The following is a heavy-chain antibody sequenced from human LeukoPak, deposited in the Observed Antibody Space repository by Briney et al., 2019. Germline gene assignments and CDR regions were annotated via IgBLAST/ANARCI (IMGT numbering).Heavy chain of an antibody. CDR3: ARAHTYYYDTSGYYLDY. J-gene: IGHJ4*02. CDR2: ISGSCGST. V-gene: IGHV3-23*01. CDR1: GFTFGSYA. D-gene: IGHD3-22*01. Sequence: PGGSLRLSCAGSGFTFGSYAMSWVRQAPGKGLEWVSAISGSCGSTSYTDSVKGRFSISRDNSKNTLYLQMDSLSPGDTAVYYCARAHTYYYDTSGYYLDYWGQGTLVTVSS.